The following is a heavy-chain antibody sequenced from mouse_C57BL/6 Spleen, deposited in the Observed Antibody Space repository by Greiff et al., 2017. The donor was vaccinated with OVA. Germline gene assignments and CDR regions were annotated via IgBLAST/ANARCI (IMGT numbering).Heavy chain of an antibody. Sequence: EVKLMESGEGLVKPGGSLKLSCAASGFTFSSYAMSWVRQTPEKRLEWVAYISSGGDYIYYADTVKGRFTITRDNARNTLYLQMSSLTSEDTAMYYGTRAPFYYGSRDYALDYWGQGTSVTVSS. J-gene: IGHJ4*01. CDR2: ISSGGDYI. V-gene: IGHV5-9-1*02. CDR3: TRAPFYYGSRDYALDY. CDR1: GFTFSSYA. D-gene: IGHD1-1*01.